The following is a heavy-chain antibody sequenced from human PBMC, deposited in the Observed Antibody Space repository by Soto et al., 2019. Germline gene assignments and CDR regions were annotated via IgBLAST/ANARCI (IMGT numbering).Heavy chain of an antibody. CDR1: GFTVSSNY. CDR3: ARDSTYCSGGSCFFDY. CDR2: IYSGGST. Sequence: PGGSLRLSCAASGFTVSSNYMSWVRQAPGKGLERVSVIYSGGSTYYADSVKGRFTISRDNSKNTLYLQMNSLRAEDTAVYYCARDSTYCSGGSCFFDYWGQGTLVTVSS. J-gene: IGHJ4*02. V-gene: IGHV3-53*01. D-gene: IGHD2-15*01.